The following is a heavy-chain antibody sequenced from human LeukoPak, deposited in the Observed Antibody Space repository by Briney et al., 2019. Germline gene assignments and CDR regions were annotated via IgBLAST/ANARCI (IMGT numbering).Heavy chain of an antibody. V-gene: IGHV1-69*01. CDR3: ARESDYGDYVDAFDI. Sequence: ASVKVSCKASGGTFSSYAISWVRQAPGQGLEWMGGIIPIFGTANYAQKFQGRVTITADESTSTAYMELSSLRSEDTAVYYCARESDYGDYVDAFDIWGQGTMVTVS. CDR1: GGTFSSYA. D-gene: IGHD4-17*01. CDR2: IIPIFGTA. J-gene: IGHJ3*02.